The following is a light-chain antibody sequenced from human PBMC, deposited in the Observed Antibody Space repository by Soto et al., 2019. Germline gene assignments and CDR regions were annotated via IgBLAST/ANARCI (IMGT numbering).Light chain of an antibody. Sequence: DIQMTHYPSSLSASVGDRITIICRASQSISSYLNWYQHKPGKAPKLLIYGASTLHSGVPSRFSGSGSGTDFTLTISSLQPEDYATYFCQQKYRVPRTFGQGTKVDIK. CDR1: QSISSY. V-gene: IGKV1-39*01. CDR3: QQKYRVPRT. CDR2: GAS. J-gene: IGKJ1*01.